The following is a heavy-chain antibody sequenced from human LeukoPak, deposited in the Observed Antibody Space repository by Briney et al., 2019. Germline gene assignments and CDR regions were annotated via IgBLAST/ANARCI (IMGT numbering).Heavy chain of an antibody. CDR1: GGSISSSSYY. J-gene: IGHJ4*02. D-gene: IGHD3-3*01. V-gene: IGHV4-39*01. CDR2: IYYSGST. CDR3: ARHRALRFLEWLPHSDYFDY. Sequence: PSETLSLTCTVSGGSISSSSYYWGWIRQPPGKWLEWIGSIYYSGSTYYNPSRKGRVTISVETSKNQFSLKLSAVTAADRLWFYCARHRALRFLEWLPHSDYFDYWGQGTLVTVSS.